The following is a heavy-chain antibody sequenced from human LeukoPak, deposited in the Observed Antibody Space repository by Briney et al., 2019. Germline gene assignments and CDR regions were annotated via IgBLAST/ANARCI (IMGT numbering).Heavy chain of an antibody. CDR1: GFAFSNAW. D-gene: IGHD5-12*01. CDR2: IKSKTDGGTT. J-gene: IGHJ4*02. V-gene: IGHV3-15*01. Sequence: GGSLRLSCAASGFAFSNAWMSWVRQAPGKGLEWVGRIKSKTDGGTTDYAAPVKGRFAISRDDSKNTLYLQMNSLKTEDTAVYYCTTGGYGGQFDYWGQGTLVTVSS. CDR3: TTGGYGGQFDY.